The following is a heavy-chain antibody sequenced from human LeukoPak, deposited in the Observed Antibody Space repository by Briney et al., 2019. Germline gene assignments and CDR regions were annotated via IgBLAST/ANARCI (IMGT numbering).Heavy chain of an antibody. CDR2: IYSGGST. D-gene: IGHD5-18*01. Sequence: GGSLRLSCAASGFTVSSNYMNWVRQAPGKGLEGVSVIYSGGSTYYTDSVKGRFTISRDNSKNTLYLQMNTLRAEDTAVYYCAGFAYSYGSGGNGLDYWGQGTLVTVSS. J-gene: IGHJ4*02. CDR3: AGFAYSYGSGGNGLDY. CDR1: GFTVSSNY. V-gene: IGHV3-53*01.